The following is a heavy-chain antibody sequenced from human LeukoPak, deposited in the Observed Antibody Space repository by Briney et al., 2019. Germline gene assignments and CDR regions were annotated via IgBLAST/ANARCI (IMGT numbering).Heavy chain of an antibody. CDR3: VTWHFGRASY. CDR1: GFTSSGHY. V-gene: IGHV3-72*01. J-gene: IGHJ4*02. CDR2: TKDKPSSYIT. D-gene: IGHD3-3*02. Sequence: PPGGSLRLSCAASGFTSSGHYMDWVRQSPGKGLEWVGRTKDKPSSYITDYAASVRGRFTISRDVSKNSVYLQMNDLKTDDTAVYYCVTWHFGRASYSGQGTLVTVSS.